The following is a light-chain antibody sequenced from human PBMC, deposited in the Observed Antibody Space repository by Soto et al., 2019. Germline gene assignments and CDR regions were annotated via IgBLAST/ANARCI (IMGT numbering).Light chain of an antibody. CDR2: GAS. V-gene: IGKV3-15*01. Sequence: EIVMTQSPATLSVSPGERATLSCRASQSVSSNLAWYQQKPGQAPSLLIYGASTRATGIPARFSGSGSGTDFTLTISSLQSEDFAVSYCQQYNDWRAWTFGQGTKLEIK. CDR1: QSVSSN. J-gene: IGKJ1*01. CDR3: QQYNDWRAWT.